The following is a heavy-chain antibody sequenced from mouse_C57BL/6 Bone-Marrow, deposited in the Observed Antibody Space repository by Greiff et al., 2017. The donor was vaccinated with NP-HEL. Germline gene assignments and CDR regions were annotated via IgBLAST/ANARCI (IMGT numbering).Heavy chain of an antibody. CDR1: GYAFSSSW. D-gene: IGHD1-1*01. Sequence: QVQLQQSGPELVKPGASVKISCKASGYAFSSSWMNWVKQRPGKGLEWIGRIYPGDGDTNYNGKFKGKATLTADKSSSTAYMQLSSRTSEDSAVYFCARRGYGSSIDYWGQGTTLTVSS. CDR3: ARRGYGSSIDY. CDR2: IYPGDGDT. V-gene: IGHV1-82*01. J-gene: IGHJ2*01.